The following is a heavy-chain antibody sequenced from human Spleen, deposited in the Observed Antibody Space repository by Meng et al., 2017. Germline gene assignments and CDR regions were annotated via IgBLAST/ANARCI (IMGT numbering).Heavy chain of an antibody. V-gene: IGHV4-4*02. CDR3: ARTAADNYYYYGMDV. Sequence: SDTLSLTCAVSGGSISSSNWWSWVRQPPGKGLEWIGEIYHSGSTNYNPSLKSRVTISRDNAKNSLYLQMNSLRAEDTAVYYWARTAADNYYYYGMDVWGQGTTVTVSS. J-gene: IGHJ6*02. CDR2: IYHSGST. D-gene: IGHD6-13*01. CDR1: GGSISSSNW.